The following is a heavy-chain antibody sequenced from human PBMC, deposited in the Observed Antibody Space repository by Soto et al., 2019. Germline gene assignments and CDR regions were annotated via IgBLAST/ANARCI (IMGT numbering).Heavy chain of an antibody. V-gene: IGHV1-69*06. CDR2: IIPIFGTA. D-gene: IGHD5-12*01. CDR3: ARDRGDGYIY. Sequence: QVQLVQSGAEVKKPGSSVKVSCKASGGTFSSYAISWVRQAHGQGLEWMGGIIPIFGTANYAQKFQGRVTITGDKSTSTDYIELSSLRSEDMAVFYCARDRGDGYIYCGQGTLFTVSS. CDR1: GGTFSSYA. J-gene: IGHJ4*02.